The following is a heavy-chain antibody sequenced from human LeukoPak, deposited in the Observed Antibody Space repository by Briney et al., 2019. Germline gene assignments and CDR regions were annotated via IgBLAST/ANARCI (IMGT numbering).Heavy chain of an antibody. V-gene: IGHV3-30-3*01. CDR2: ISYDGSTK. J-gene: IGHJ4*02. CDR3: ANHLACGSTSCPPFDD. Sequence: GRSLRLSCAASGFTFSSYAMHWVRQAPGKGLEWVAVISYDGSTKYYADSVKGRFTISRDNSKNTLYLQMNSLRAEDTAVYYCANHLACGSTSCPPFDDWGQGTLVTVSS. D-gene: IGHD2-2*01. CDR1: GFTFSSYA.